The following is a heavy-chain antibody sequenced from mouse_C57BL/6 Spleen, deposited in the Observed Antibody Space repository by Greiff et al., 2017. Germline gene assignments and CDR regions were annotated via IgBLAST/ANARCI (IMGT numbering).Heavy chain of an antibody. CDR3: ARSAVYYEDY. D-gene: IGHD1-1*01. Sequence: VMLVESGPELVKPGASVKISCKASGYAFSSSWMNWVKQRPGKGLEWIGRIYPGDGDTNYNGKFKGKATLTADKSSSTAYMQLSSLTSEDSAVYFCARSAVYYEDYWGQGTTLTVSS. CDR2: IYPGDGDT. V-gene: IGHV1-82*01. CDR1: GYAFSSSW. J-gene: IGHJ2*01.